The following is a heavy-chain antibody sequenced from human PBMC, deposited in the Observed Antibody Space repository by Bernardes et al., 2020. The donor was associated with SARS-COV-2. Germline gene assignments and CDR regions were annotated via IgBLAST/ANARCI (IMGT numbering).Heavy chain of an antibody. J-gene: IGHJ6*03. D-gene: IGHD3-3*01. Sequence: ASVKVSCKASGYTFTSYGISWVRQAPGQGLEWMGWISAYNGNTNYAQKPQGRVTMTTDTSTSTAYMELRSLRSDDTAVYYCARASPPYYDFWSGYWGIGYYYYMDVWGKGTTVTVSS. CDR1: GYTFTSYG. V-gene: IGHV1-18*01. CDR2: ISAYNGNT. CDR3: ARASPPYYDFWSGYWGIGYYYYMDV.